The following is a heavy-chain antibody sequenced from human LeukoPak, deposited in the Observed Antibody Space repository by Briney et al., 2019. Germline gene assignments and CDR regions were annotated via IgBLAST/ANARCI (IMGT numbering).Heavy chain of an antibody. CDR3: ARSTSYYDFWSGYYSSQYNWFDP. D-gene: IGHD3-3*01. J-gene: IGHJ5*02. V-gene: IGHV1-18*01. CDR1: GYTFTSYG. CDR2: ISAYNGNT. Sequence: ASVTVSCKASGYTFTSYGISWVRQAPGQGLEGMGWISAYNGNTNYAQKLQGRVTMTTDTSTSTAYMELRSLRSDDTAVYYCARSTSYYDFWSGYYSSQYNWFDPWGQGTLVTVSS.